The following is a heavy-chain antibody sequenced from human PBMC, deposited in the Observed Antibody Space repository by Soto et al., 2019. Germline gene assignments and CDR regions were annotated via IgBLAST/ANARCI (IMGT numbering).Heavy chain of an antibody. CDR1: GYTFTSYG. CDR3: ARAHSSKGSYRYGDY. V-gene: IGHV1-18*04. D-gene: IGHD3-16*02. J-gene: IGHJ4*02. Sequence: ASVKVSCKASGYTFTSYGISWVRQAPGQGLEWMGWIGAYNGNTNYAQKLQGRVTMTTDTSTSTAYMELRSLRSDDTAVYYCARAHSSKGSYRYGDYWGQGTLVSVSS. CDR2: IGAYNGNT.